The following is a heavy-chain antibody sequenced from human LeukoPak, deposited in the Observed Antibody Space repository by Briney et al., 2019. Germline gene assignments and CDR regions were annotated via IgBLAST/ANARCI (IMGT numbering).Heavy chain of an antibody. CDR2: IWYDGTNK. CDR1: GLILSSYG. Sequence: GGSLRLSCAASGLILSSYGMHWVRQAPGKGLEWVAVIWYDGTNKYYGDSVKGRFTISRDNSKNTLYLQMNSLRAEDTAVYYCARNIAAPGTNYFDYWAREPWSPSPQ. D-gene: IGHD6-13*01. J-gene: IGHJ4*02. V-gene: IGHV3-33*01. CDR3: ARNIAAPGTNYFDY.